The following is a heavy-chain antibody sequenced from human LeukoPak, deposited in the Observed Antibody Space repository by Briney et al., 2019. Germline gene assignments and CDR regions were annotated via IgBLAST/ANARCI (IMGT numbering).Heavy chain of an antibody. CDR2: IYTSGST. V-gene: IGHV4-61*02. D-gene: IGHD4-23*01. J-gene: IGHJ4*02. Sequence: SETLSLTCTVSGGSISSGSYYWSWIRQPAGKGLEWIGRIYTSGSTNYNPSLKSRATISVDTSKNQFSLKLSSVTAADTAAYYCARVSYGGIVIFDYWGQGTLVTVSS. CDR3: ARVSYGGIVIFDY. CDR1: GGSISSGSYY.